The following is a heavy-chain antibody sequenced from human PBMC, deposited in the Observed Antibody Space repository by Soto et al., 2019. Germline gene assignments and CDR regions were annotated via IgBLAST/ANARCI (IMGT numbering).Heavy chain of an antibody. CDR1: CGSISSSSYY. D-gene: IGHD2-15*01. Sequence: SETLSLTCTVSCGSISSSSYYWGWIRQPPGKGLEWIGSIYYSGSTYYNPSLKSRVTISVDTSKNQFSLKLSSVTAADTAVYYCARGYCSGGSCYRYWGQGSQVTVSS. CDR3: ARGYCSGGSCYRY. CDR2: IYYSGST. V-gene: IGHV4-39*01. J-gene: IGHJ4*02.